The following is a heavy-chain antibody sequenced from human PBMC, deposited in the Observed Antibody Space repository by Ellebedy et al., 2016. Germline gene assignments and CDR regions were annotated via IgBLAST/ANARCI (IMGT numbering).Heavy chain of an antibody. V-gene: IGHV3-33*01. CDR1: GFTFSSYG. Sequence: GGSLRLXXAASGFTFSSYGMHWVRQAPGKGLEWVAVIWYDGNNKYYADSVKGRFTISRDNSKNTLYLQVNSLRAEDAAVYFCARDKYGDYGYDYWGQGTLVTVSS. CDR3: ARDKYGDYGYDY. CDR2: IWYDGNNK. D-gene: IGHD4-17*01. J-gene: IGHJ4*02.